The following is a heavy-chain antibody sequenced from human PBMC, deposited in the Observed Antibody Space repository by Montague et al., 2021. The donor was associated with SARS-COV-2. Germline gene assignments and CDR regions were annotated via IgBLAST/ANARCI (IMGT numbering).Heavy chain of an antibody. Sequence: TLSLTCTVSGGSISSDGYYWSWIRQHPGKGLEWIGYIYYSGSTYYNPSLKSRVTISVDTSKNQFSLKLRSVTAADTAVYYCARGGTIFGVVTFPFDYWGQGTLVTVSS. CDR2: IYYSGST. V-gene: IGHV4-31*03. CDR1: GGSISSDGYY. J-gene: IGHJ4*02. CDR3: ARGGTIFGVVTFPFDY. D-gene: IGHD3-3*01.